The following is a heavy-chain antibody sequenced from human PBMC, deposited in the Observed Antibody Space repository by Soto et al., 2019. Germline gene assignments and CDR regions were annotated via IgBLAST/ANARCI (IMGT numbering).Heavy chain of an antibody. V-gene: IGHV4-61*01. CDR1: GGSVSDKTYY. D-gene: IGHD4-17*01. Sequence: PSETLSLTCSVSGGSVSDKTYYWSWIRQPPGKRLEWIGYVYSIGTTNYNPSLKSRVTISVDLSKNRFSLRLSSVTTADTALYYCARTTAVPNTLRSRYFFDYWGQGTLVTVSS. CDR3: ARTTAVPNTLRSRYFFDY. CDR2: VYSIGTT. J-gene: IGHJ4*02.